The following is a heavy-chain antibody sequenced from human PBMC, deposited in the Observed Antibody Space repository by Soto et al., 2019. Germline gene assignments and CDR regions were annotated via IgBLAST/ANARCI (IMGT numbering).Heavy chain of an antibody. CDR2: ISSSGSTI. CDR3: AREDIVVVVAASGNYYYYGMDV. J-gene: IGHJ6*02. D-gene: IGHD2-15*01. V-gene: IGHV3-11*01. Sequence: ESGGGLVKPGGSLRLSCAASGFTFSDYYMSWIRQAPGKGLEWVSYISSSGSTIYYADSVKGRFTISRDNAKNSLYLQMNSLRAEGTAVYYCAREDIVVVVAASGNYYYYGMDVWGQGTTVTVSS. CDR1: GFTFSDYY.